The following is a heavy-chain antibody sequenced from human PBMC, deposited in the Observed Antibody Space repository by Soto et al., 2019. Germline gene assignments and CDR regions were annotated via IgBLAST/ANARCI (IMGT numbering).Heavy chain of an antibody. J-gene: IGHJ5*02. CDR2: ISGSGFKK. CDR3: AKNQGVELVPIAPVDWFDP. D-gene: IGHD1-26*01. CDR1: XXIFENVG. Sequence: SXXLSCAXXXXIFENVGSSXXRQXXGKGLEWXXSISGSGFKKYYADSXKGRFTISRDNSRSTXXXXXXNLSAEDTAVYHCAKNQGVELVPIAPVDWFDPWGQGSVVTVSS. V-gene: IGHV3-23*01.